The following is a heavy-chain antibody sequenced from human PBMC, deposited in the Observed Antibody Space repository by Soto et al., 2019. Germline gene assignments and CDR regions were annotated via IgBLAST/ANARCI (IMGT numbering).Heavy chain of an antibody. Sequence: GASVKVSCKASGYTFTSYGSSCVRQAPGQGREWMGWISAYNGNTNNAQKLAGRVTMTTHPSTSTDYMELRTLRSDDTAVHYCASDTLAYYDLRELSLLFDHPGQGTLV. V-gene: IGHV1-18*01. D-gene: IGHD3-16*02. J-gene: IGHJ5*02. CDR1: GYTFTSYG. CDR3: ASDTLAYYDLRELSLLFDH. CDR2: ISAYNGNT.